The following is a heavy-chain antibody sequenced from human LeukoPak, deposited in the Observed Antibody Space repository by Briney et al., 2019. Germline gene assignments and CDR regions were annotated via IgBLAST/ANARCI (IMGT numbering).Heavy chain of an antibody. CDR1: GFTFSSYE. D-gene: IGHD3-22*01. CDR2: ISSSGSTI. CDR3: ARALFHYYDSSGYPTGY. V-gene: IGHV3-48*03. Sequence: PGGSLSLSCAASGFTFSSYEMNWVRQAPGKGLEWVSYISSSGSTIYYADSVKGRFTISRDNAKNSLYLQMNSLRAEDTAVYYCARALFHYYDSSGYPTGYWGQGTLVTVSS. J-gene: IGHJ4*02.